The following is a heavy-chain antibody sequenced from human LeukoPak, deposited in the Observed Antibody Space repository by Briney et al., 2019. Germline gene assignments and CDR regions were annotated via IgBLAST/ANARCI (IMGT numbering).Heavy chain of an antibody. J-gene: IGHJ4*02. Sequence: GGSLRLSCAVSGFTFSSYAISWVRQAPGKGLEWVSAISGSGGSTYYADSVKGRFTISRDNSKNTLYLQMNSLRAEDTAVYYCAKAMYYYDSSGYYYFDYWGQGTLVTVSS. V-gene: IGHV3-23*01. CDR3: AKAMYYYDSSGYYYFDY. CDR2: ISGSGGST. CDR1: GFTFSSYA. D-gene: IGHD3-22*01.